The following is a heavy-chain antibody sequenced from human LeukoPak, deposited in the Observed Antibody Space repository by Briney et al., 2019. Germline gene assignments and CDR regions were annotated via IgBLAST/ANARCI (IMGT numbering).Heavy chain of an antibody. D-gene: IGHD6-13*01. J-gene: IGHJ6*02. Sequence: SETLSLTCTVSGGSISSYYWSWVRQPPGKGLEWIGEIYHSGSTNYNPSLKSRVTISVDKSKNQFSLKLSSVTAADTAVYYCARGTAAAGWYYYYYGMDVWGQGTTVTVSS. CDR3: ARGTAAAGWYYYYYGMDV. CDR1: GGSISSYY. V-gene: IGHV4-4*02. CDR2: IYHSGST.